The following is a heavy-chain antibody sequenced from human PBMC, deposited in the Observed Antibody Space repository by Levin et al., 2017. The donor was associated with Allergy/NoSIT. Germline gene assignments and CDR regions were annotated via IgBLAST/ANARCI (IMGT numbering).Heavy chain of an antibody. CDR1: GFTFSNYW. CDR3: ARDTPLDP. CDR2: ISLDGTTT. V-gene: IGHV3-74*01. J-gene: IGHJ5*02. Sequence: PGGSLRLSCAASGFTFSNYWMHWVRQAPGKGLVWVSRISLDGTTTSYAESVKGRFTISRDNAKNTLYLQMSSLRAEDTAVYYCARDTPLDPWGQGTLVTVSS.